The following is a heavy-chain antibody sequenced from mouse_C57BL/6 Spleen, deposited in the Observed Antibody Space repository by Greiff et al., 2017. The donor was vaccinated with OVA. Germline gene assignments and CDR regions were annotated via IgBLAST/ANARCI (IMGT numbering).Heavy chain of an antibody. V-gene: IGHV3-8*01. CDR3: ARSIYYYGSSSGYFDV. CDR2: ISYSGST. Sequence: EVQLVESGPGLAKPSQTLSLTCSVTGYSITSDYWNWIRKFPGNKLEYMGYISYSGSTYYNPSLKSRISITRDTSKNQYYLQLNSVTTEDTATYYCARSIYYYGSSSGYFDVWGTGTTVTVSS. D-gene: IGHD1-1*01. J-gene: IGHJ1*03. CDR1: GYSITSDY.